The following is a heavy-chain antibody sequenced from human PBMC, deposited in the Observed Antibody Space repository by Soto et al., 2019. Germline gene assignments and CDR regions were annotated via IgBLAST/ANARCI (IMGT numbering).Heavy chain of an antibody. CDR2: VYHNGGA. J-gene: IGHJ5*01. CDR3: GRVVEGATRHTDPDS. Sequence: SETLSLTCTVSGVSIHNSHSFWAWIRQPPGKGLQFIASVYHNGGAHYNSSLKSRVTISVDTANNQVSLRVRSLTAADTAFYYCGRVVEGATRHTDPDSWGQGILVTVSS. CDR1: GVSIHNSHSF. V-gene: IGHV4-39*01. D-gene: IGHD2-21*01.